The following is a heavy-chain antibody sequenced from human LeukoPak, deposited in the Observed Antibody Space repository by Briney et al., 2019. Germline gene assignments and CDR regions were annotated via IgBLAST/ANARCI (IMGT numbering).Heavy chain of an antibody. CDR2: ISSSGSTI. D-gene: IGHD4-17*01. V-gene: IGHV3-48*03. CDR1: GFTFSSYE. Sequence: GGSLRLSCAASGFTFSSYEMNWVRQAPGKGLEWVSYISSSGSTIYYADSVKGRFTISRDNSKNTLYLQMNSLRAEDTAVYYCAKSLMTTVTKTSYYYYYYMDVWGKGTTVTISS. CDR3: AKSLMTTVTKTSYYYYYYMDV. J-gene: IGHJ6*03.